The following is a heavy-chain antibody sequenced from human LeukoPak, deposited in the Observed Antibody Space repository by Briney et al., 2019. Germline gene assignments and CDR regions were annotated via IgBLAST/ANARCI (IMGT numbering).Heavy chain of an antibody. Sequence: QPGGSLRLSCAASGFTFSSYAMSWVRQAPGKGLEWVSPISGSGGSTYYADSVKGRFTISRDNSKNTLYLQMNSLRAEDTAVYYCAKDHGIVGALLLLPYRDYFDYWGQGTLVTVSS. CDR2: ISGSGGST. CDR1: GFTFSSYA. J-gene: IGHJ4*02. D-gene: IGHD1-26*01. V-gene: IGHV3-23*01. CDR3: AKDHGIVGALLLLPYRDYFDY.